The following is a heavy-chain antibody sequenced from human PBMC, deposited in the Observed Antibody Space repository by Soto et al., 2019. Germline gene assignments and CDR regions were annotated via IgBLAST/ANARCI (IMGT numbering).Heavy chain of an antibody. J-gene: IGHJ4*02. CDR3: AKERIGIQGRFDS. Sequence: GGSLRLSCAAAGCSFSDYTMNWFPQAPGKGLGCVALIIPSATTYYAAPVKGRFAISRDNYKNTVYLEMNSLKSDDTAVYYCAKERIGIQGRFDSWGPGTLVTVSS. CDR2: IIPSATT. D-gene: IGHD1-1*01. V-gene: IGHV3-23*01. CDR1: GCSFSDYT.